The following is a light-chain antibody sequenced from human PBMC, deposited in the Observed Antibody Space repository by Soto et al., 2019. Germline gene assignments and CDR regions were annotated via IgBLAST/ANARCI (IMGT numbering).Light chain of an antibody. J-gene: IGKJ3*01. V-gene: IGKV3-15*01. Sequence: EIVMTQSPPTLSASPGERVTLSCRASQSVSSDLAWYRQKPGQAPRLLIYGASTRATGIPARFSGSGSGTEFTLTISSLQSEDFAVYYCHQYKNWPPFTFGPGTKVDIK. CDR1: QSVSSD. CDR3: HQYKNWPPFT. CDR2: GAS.